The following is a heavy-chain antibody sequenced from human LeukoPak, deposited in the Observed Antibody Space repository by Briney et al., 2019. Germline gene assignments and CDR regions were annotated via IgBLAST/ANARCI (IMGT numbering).Heavy chain of an antibody. Sequence: GGSLRLSCAASGFTFSSYSMNWVRQAPGKGLEWVSYISSSSSYIYYADSVKGRFTISRDNAKNSLYLQMNSLRAEDTAVYYCARGGSMDDILTGYYRLDANDAFDIWGQGTMVTVSS. CDR1: GFTFSSYS. V-gene: IGHV3-21*05. CDR3: ARGGSMDDILTGYYRLDANDAFDI. D-gene: IGHD3-9*01. J-gene: IGHJ3*02. CDR2: ISSSSSYI.